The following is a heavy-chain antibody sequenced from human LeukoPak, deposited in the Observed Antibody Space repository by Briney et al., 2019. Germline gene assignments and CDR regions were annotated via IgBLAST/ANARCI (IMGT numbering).Heavy chain of an antibody. V-gene: IGHV1-46*01. Sequence: ASVKVSCKASGYTFIDYYIHSVRQTPGQGLEWMLILNPTGGSTDYAVKFQGRVTRTRDKSTRTVYMELSNLRSEDTAVYYCASSVATAVAFDYWGQGILVTVSS. CDR3: ASSVATAVAFDY. CDR2: LNPTGGST. D-gene: IGHD6-13*01. J-gene: IGHJ4*02. CDR1: GYTFIDYY.